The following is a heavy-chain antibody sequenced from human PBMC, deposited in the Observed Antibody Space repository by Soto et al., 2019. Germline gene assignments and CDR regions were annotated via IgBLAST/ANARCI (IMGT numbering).Heavy chain of an antibody. J-gene: IGHJ4*02. CDR1: GFTFSSYA. V-gene: IGHV3-30-3*01. D-gene: IGHD3-3*01. CDR3: ARVGRFLEWLSLILDY. Sequence: TGGSLRLSCAASGFTFSSYAMHWVRQAPGKGLEWVAVISYDGSNKYYADSVKGRFTISRDNSKNTLYLQMNSLRAEDTAVYYCARVGRFLEWLSLILDYWGQGTLVTVSS. CDR2: ISYDGSNK.